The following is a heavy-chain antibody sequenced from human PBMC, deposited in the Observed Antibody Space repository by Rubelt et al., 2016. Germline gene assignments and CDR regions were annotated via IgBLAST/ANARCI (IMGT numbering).Heavy chain of an antibody. V-gene: IGHV1-2*02. CDR3: ARGWGGLWFGPLHAFDI. D-gene: IGHD3-10*01. J-gene: IGHJ3*02. CDR2: INPNSGGT. Sequence: GWINPNSGGTNYAQKFQGRVTMTRDTSISTAYMELSRLRSDDTAVYYCARGWGGLWFGPLHAFDIWGQGTMVTVSS.